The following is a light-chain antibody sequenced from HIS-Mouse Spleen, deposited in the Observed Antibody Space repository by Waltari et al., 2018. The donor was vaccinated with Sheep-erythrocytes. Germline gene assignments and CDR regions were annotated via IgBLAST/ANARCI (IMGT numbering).Light chain of an antibody. J-gene: IGLJ2*01. CDR2: YDD. CDR1: SSNIGNKA. CDR3: AAWDDSLNGVV. V-gene: IGLV1-36*01. Sequence: QSVLTQPPSVSEAPRQRVTISCSGSSSNIGNKAVNWYQQHPGKAPKLLIYYDDLLPSGVSDRFSGSKSGTSASLAISGLQSEDEADYYCAAWDDSLNGVVFGGGTKLTVL.